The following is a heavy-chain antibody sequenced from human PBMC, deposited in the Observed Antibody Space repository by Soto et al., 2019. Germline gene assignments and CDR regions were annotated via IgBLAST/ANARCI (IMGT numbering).Heavy chain of an antibody. Sequence: GGSLRLSCAASGFTFISYGMHWVRQAPGKGLEWVAVIWYDGSNKYYADSVKGRFTISRDNSKNTLYLQMNSLRAEDTAVYYCARDSSGRYFDYWGQGTLVTVS. J-gene: IGHJ4*02. CDR1: GFTFISYG. CDR2: IWYDGSNK. D-gene: IGHD6-19*01. V-gene: IGHV3-33*01. CDR3: ARDSSGRYFDY.